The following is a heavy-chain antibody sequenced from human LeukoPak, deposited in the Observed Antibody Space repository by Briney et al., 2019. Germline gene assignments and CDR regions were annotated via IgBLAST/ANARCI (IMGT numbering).Heavy chain of an antibody. J-gene: IGHJ6*03. CDR2: MNPNSGNT. Sequence: ASVKVSCKASGYTFTSYDINWVRQATGQGLEWMGWMNPNSGNTGYAQKFQGRVTITRNTSISTAYMELSSLRSEDTAAYYCARGTTVTSYYYYYYYMDVWGKGTTVTVSS. V-gene: IGHV1-8*03. CDR3: ARGTTVTSYYYYYYYMDV. CDR1: GYTFTSYD. D-gene: IGHD4-17*01.